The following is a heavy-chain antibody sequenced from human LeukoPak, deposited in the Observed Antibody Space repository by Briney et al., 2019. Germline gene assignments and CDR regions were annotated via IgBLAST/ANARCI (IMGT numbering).Heavy chain of an antibody. CDR2: ISSSSSYI. J-gene: IGHJ4*02. V-gene: IGHV3-21*01. CDR3: ARERGSIAVAGLAAYYFDY. Sequence: GGSLRLSCAASGFTFSSYSMNWVRQAPGKGLEWVSSISSSSSYIYYADSVKGRFTISRDNAKNSLYLQMNSLRAEDTAVYYCARERGSIAVAGLAAYYFDYWGQGTLVTVSS. D-gene: IGHD6-19*01. CDR1: GFTFSSYS.